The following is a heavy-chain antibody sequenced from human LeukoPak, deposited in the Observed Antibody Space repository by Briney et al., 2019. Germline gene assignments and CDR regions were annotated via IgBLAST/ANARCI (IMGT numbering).Heavy chain of an antibody. CDR3: ARDKVVVVVAATYYYYGMDV. V-gene: IGHV1-46*01. D-gene: IGHD2-15*01. CDR1: GYTFTGYY. CDR2: INPSGGST. Sequence: ASVKVSCKASGYTFTGYYMHWVRQAPGQGLEWMGIINPSGGSTSYAQKFQGRVTMTRDTSTSTVYMELSSLRSEDTAVYYCARDKVVVVVAATYYYYGMDVWGQGTTVTVSS. J-gene: IGHJ6*02.